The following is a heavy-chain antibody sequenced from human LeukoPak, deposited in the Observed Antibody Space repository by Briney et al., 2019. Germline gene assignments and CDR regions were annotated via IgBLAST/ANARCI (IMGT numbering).Heavy chain of an antibody. CDR1: GFTFSSYA. CDR2: ISGSGGST. J-gene: IGHJ4*02. Sequence: GSLRLSCAASGFTFSSYAMSWVRQAPGKELEWVSAISGSGGSTYYADSVKGRFTISRDNSKNTLYLQMNSLRAEDTAVYYCAKGSLPYYYDSSGSYGGYWGQGTRVTVSS. D-gene: IGHD3-22*01. CDR3: AKGSLPYYYDSSGSYGGY. V-gene: IGHV3-23*01.